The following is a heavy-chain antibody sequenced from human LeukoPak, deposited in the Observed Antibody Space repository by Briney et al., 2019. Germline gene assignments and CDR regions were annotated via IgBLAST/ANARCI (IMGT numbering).Heavy chain of an antibody. CDR3: ARGGPGWDSSSWYNY. CDR2: SIAYNGNR. CDR1: GYTFTIYG. Sequence: GASVKVSCKTSGYTFTIYGIIWVRQAPGQGLDLVGWSIAYNGNRNYAQNLQGRVTMTTDTSTSTAYMELRSLRSDDTAVYYCARGGPGWDSSSWYNYWGQGTLVTVSS. J-gene: IGHJ4*02. D-gene: IGHD6-13*01. V-gene: IGHV1-18*01.